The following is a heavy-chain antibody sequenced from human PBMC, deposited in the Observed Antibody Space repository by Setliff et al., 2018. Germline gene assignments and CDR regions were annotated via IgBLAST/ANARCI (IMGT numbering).Heavy chain of an antibody. J-gene: IGHJ5*02. V-gene: IGHV4-4*08. Sequence: PSETLSLTCIVSGVSVSRHYWSWIRQPPEKTLEWIGYIYTGGSTTYNPSLTSRVTLSLDTSKNHLSLNLTSVTAADTAVYYCARDVWGAGTGWFDPWGLGILVTVSS. CDR2: IYTGGST. D-gene: IGHD1-1*01. CDR3: ARDVWGAGTGWFDP. CDR1: GVSVSRHY.